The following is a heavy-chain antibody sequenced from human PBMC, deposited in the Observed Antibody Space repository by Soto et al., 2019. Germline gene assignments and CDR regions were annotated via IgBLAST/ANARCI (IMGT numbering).Heavy chain of an antibody. V-gene: IGHV4-31*03. CDR1: GGSISSGGYY. D-gene: IGHD3-3*01. J-gene: IGHJ6*03. CDR2: IYYSGST. CDR3: ARDRGDLWSGYPNYYYYYMDV. Sequence: SETLSLTCTVSGGSISSGGYYWSWIRXHPGKGLEWIGYIYYSGSTYYNPSLKSRVTISVDTSKNQFSLKLSSVTAADTAVYYCARDRGDLWSGYPNYYYYYMDVWGKGTTVTVSS.